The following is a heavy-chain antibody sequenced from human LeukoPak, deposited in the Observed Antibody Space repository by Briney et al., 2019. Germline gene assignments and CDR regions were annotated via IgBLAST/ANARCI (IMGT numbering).Heavy chain of an antibody. V-gene: IGHV3-9*01. CDR1: GFTFDDYA. J-gene: IGHJ6*02. CDR2: ISWNSGSI. D-gene: IGHD2-8*01. Sequence: GGSLRLSCAASGFTFDDYAMHWVRQAPGKGLEWVSGISWNSGSIGYADSVKGRFTISRDNAKNSLYLQMNSLRAEDTALYYCAKGQNGYYYYGMDVWGQGTTVTVSS. CDR3: AKGQNGYYYYGMDV.